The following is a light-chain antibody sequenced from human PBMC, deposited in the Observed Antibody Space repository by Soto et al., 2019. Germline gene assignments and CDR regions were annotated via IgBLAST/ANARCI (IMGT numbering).Light chain of an antibody. CDR1: QGIGSW. V-gene: IGKV1D-12*01. CDR3: HQTNSFPPT. Sequence: DIQLAQSPSSVSASVGDRVTITCRASQGIGSWLAWYQQKPGKAPKLLIYAASSLQSGVPSRFSGSGSGTDFTLTISSLQPEDFASYHCHQTNSFPPTFGGGTKVEIQ. J-gene: IGKJ4*01. CDR2: AAS.